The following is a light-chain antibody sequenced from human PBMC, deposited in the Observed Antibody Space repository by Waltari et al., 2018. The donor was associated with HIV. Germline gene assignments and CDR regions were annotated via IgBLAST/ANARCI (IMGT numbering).Light chain of an antibody. CDR2: DVT. Sequence: QSALTHPRSVSGSPGQSVTISCTGTSRAVGGYNYAPWYQHHPGKAPKFMIYDVTKRPSGVPDRFSGSKSGNTASLTISGLQAEDEADYYCCSYAGRYTYVFGTGTKVTVL. J-gene: IGLJ1*01. CDR3: CSYAGRYTYV. CDR1: SRAVGGYNY. V-gene: IGLV2-11*01.